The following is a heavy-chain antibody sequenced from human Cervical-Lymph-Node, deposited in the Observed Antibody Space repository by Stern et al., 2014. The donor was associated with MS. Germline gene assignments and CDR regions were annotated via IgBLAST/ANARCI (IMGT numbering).Heavy chain of an antibody. CDR3: AKGSSRDWGGAFSVDY. V-gene: IGHV3-30*18. CDR2: ISYDGNSK. CDR1: RFTFRTYG. Sequence: QVQLVQSGGGVVQPGRSLRLSCAASRFTFRTYGMHWVRQAPGKGLEWVAVISYDGNSKDYADSVKGRFTISRDNSKNTVDLQMKSLRVEDTAVYYCAKGSSRDWGGAFSVDYWGQGTQVTVSS. D-gene: IGHD2-21*02. J-gene: IGHJ4*02.